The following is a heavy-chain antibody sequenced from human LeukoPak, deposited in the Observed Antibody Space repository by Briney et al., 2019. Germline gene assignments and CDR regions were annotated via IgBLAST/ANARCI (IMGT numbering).Heavy chain of an antibody. J-gene: IGHJ4*02. CDR2: IYYSGST. V-gene: IGHV4-59*01. D-gene: IGHD5-18*01. CDR3: ATGYSYYNYSDC. CDR1: GGSISSYY. Sequence: PSETLSLTCTVSGGSISSYYWSWIRQPPGKGLEWIGYIYYSGSTNYNPSLKSRVTISVDTYNNQFSLQLSSVIAADTALYYCATGYSYYNYSDCSGQGTLVTVS.